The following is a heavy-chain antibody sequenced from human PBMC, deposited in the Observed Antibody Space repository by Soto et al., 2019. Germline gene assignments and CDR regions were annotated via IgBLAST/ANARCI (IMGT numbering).Heavy chain of an antibody. J-gene: IGHJ3*02. D-gene: IGHD3-16*01. Sequence: EVQLLESGGNLVQPGESLRLSCAASGFTFSTYAMSWVRQAPGKGLEWVSHISSDFITYYADSVKGRFTISRDNSKNTLYLQMNSREAKDTALYFWAKTSRHPPFTPATLALFDTWAQGKMVT. V-gene: IGHV3-23*01. CDR2: ISSDFIT. CDR3: AKTSRHPPFTPATLALFDT. CDR1: GFTFSTYA.